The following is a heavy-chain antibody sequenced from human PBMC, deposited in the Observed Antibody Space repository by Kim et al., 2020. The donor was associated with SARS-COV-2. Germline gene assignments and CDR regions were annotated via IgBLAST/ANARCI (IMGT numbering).Heavy chain of an antibody. V-gene: IGHV3-9*01. CDR1: GFTFDDYA. J-gene: IGHJ4*02. CDR3: AKGDPRGYYLDY. CDR2: ISWNSGSI. D-gene: IGHD3-3*01. Sequence: GGSLRLSCAASGFTFDDYAMHWVRQAPGKGLEWVSGISWNSGSIGYADSVKGRFTISRDNAKNSLYLQMNSLRAEDTALYYCAKGDPRGYYLDYWGQGTLVTVSS.